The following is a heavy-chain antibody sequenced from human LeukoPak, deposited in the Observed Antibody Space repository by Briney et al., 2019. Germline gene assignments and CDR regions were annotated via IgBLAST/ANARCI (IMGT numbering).Heavy chain of an antibody. J-gene: IGHJ4*02. V-gene: IGHV3-30*18. CDR1: GFTFSSHG. CDR3: TKESATGSRYSFDY. D-gene: IGHD2-15*01. CDR2: VSSDGGTT. Sequence: GTSLRLSCAASGFTFSSHGIHWVRQAPGKGLEWVAVVSSDGGTTYYADSAKGRFTISRDNSKNTLYLQMNSLRGEDTAIYYCTKESATGSRYSFDYWGQGTLVTVSS.